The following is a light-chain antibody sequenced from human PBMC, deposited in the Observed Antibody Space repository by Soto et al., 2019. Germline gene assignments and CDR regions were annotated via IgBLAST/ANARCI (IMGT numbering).Light chain of an antibody. Sequence: EIVLTQSPGTLSLSPGETATLSCRASQSVSANYFAWFQQKPGQAPRLLIQRASSRATGIPDRFSGSGSGTDFTLTISSLEPADFAVYYCQQYGNSPITFGQGTRLEIK. CDR2: RAS. CDR3: QQYGNSPIT. CDR1: QSVSANY. V-gene: IGKV3-20*01. J-gene: IGKJ5*01.